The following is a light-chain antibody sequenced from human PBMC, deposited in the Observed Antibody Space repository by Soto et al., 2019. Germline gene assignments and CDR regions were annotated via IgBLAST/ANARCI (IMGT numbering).Light chain of an antibody. V-gene: IGKV3-11*01. J-gene: IGKJ5*01. CDR3: QQRNNWPPIT. Sequence: ELVLTQSPSTLSLSPGDRATLSCRASQSVRRYLAWYQQKPGQAPRLLIYDASTRATGIPARFSGSGSETDFTLTITSLEPEDFAVYYCQQRNNWPPITFGQGTRLEIK. CDR1: QSVRRY. CDR2: DAS.